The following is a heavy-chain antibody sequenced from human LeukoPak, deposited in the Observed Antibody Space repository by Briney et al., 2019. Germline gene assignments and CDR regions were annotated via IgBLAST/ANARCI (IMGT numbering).Heavy chain of an antibody. Sequence: GGSLRLYCAASGFTFSSYEMNWVRQAPGQGLEWVSYISSSGSTIYYADSVKGRFTISRDNAKNSLYLQMNSLRAEDTAVYYCARDGRGIPGFDYWGQGTLVTVSS. CDR2: ISSSGSTI. CDR1: GFTFSSYE. D-gene: IGHD1-1*01. V-gene: IGHV3-48*03. CDR3: ARDGRGIPGFDY. J-gene: IGHJ4*02.